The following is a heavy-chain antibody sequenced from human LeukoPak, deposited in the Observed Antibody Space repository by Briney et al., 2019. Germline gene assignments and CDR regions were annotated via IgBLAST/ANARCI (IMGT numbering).Heavy chain of an antibody. D-gene: IGHD5/OR15-5a*01. V-gene: IGHV1-69*13. CDR2: IIPIFGTT. Sequence: ASVKVSCKASGDTFNNYAISWVRQAPGQGLVWMGGIIPIFGTTQYAQKFQGRVTITADESTSTAYMELGSLRSEDTAVYYCARASLARGAPYYYGMDVWGQGTTVTVSS. CDR3: ARASLARGAPYYYGMDV. J-gene: IGHJ6*02. CDR1: GDTFNNYA.